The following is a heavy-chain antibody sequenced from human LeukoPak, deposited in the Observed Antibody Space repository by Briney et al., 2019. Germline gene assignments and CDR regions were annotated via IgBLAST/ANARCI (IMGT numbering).Heavy chain of an antibody. CDR3: ARGLGYCSSTSCPRYYYGMDV. Sequence: PSETLSLTCAVSGYSISSSNWWGWIRQPPGKGLEWIGYIYYSGSIYYNPSLKSRVTMSVVTSKNQFSLKLSSVTAADTAVYYCARGLGYCSSTSCPRYYYGMDVWGQGTTVTVSS. J-gene: IGHJ6*02. CDR1: GYSISSSNW. D-gene: IGHD2-2*01. CDR2: IYYSGSI. V-gene: IGHV4-28*05.